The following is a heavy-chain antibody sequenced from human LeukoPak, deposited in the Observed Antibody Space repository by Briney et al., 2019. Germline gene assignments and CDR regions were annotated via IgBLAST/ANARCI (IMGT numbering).Heavy chain of an antibody. CDR3: AKYSSSGYDY. Sequence: SETLSLTCTVSGCSISGYYWSWIRQTPGEGLEWIGYIYYTGSTSYSPSLKSRVTISVGTSRNQFSLKLSSVTTADTAVYYCAKYSSSGYDYWGQGTRVTV. V-gene: IGHV4-59*01. CDR2: IYYTGST. D-gene: IGHD6-13*01. CDR1: GCSISGYY. J-gene: IGHJ4*02.